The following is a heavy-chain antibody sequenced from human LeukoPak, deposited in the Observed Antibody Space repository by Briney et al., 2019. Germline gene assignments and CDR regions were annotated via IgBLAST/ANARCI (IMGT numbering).Heavy chain of an antibody. D-gene: IGHD3-10*01. CDR2: IIPILGIA. J-gene: IGHJ4*02. Sequence: ASVKVSCKASGGTFSSYAISWVRQAPGQGLEWMGRIIPILGIANYAQKFQGRVTITADKSTSTACMELSSLRSEDTAVYYCARDPGSYFDYWGQGTLVTVSS. CDR1: GGTFSSYA. V-gene: IGHV1-69*04. CDR3: ARDPGSYFDY.